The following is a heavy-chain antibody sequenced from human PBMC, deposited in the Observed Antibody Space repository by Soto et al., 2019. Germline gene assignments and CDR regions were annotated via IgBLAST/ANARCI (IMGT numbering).Heavy chain of an antibody. D-gene: IGHD3-16*01. J-gene: IGHJ4*02. CDR1: GGSISSGGYY. CDR2: IYYSGST. V-gene: IGHV4-31*03. Sequence: QVQLQESGPGLVKPSQTLSLTCTVSGGSISSGGYYWSWIRQHPGKGLEWIGYIYYSGSTYYHPSLKSRVTISVDTSKNQFSLKLSSVTAADTAVYYCARVGPSPLYRNYVLGSFDYWGQGTLVTVSS. CDR3: ARVGPSPLYRNYVLGSFDY.